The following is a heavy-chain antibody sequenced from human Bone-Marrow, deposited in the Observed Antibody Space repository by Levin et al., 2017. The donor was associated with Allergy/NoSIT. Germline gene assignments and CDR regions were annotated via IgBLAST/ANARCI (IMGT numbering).Heavy chain of an antibody. CDR2: INHSGST. CDR1: GGSFSGYY. D-gene: IGHD3-3*01. V-gene: IGHV4-34*01. CDR3: ARALYDFWSGDSRFDY. Sequence: SETLSLTCAVYGGSFSGYYWSWIRQPPGKGLEWIGEINHSGSTNYNPSLKSRVTISVDTSKNQFSLKLSSVTAADTAVYYCARALYDFWSGDSRFDYWGQGTLVTVSS. J-gene: IGHJ4*02.